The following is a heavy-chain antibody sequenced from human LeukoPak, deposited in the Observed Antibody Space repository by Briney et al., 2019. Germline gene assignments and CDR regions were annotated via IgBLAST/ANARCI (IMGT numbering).Heavy chain of an antibody. V-gene: IGHV4-34*01. Sequence: SETLSLTCAVYGVSFSGYYWSWIRQPPGKGLEWIGEINHSGSTNYNPSLKSRVTISVDTSKNQFSLKLSSVTAADTAVYYCVYGSGSYYPDFDYWGQGTLVTVSS. CDR2: INHSGST. J-gene: IGHJ4*02. CDR3: VYGSGSYYPDFDY. D-gene: IGHD3-10*01. CDR1: GVSFSGYY.